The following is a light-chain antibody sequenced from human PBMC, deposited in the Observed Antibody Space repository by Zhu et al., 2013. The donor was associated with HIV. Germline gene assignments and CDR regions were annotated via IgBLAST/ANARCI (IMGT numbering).Light chain of an antibody. CDR3: QQRSRWPLS. CDR1: QSISSY. Sequence: EVVLTQSPATLSLSPGEGATLSCRASQSISSYLAWYQRKPGQAPRLLIYDASNRATGIPARFSGSGSGTDFTLTISSLEPEDFAVYYCQQRSRWPLSFGGGPRVEIK. J-gene: IGKJ4*01. CDR2: DAS. V-gene: IGKV3-11*01.